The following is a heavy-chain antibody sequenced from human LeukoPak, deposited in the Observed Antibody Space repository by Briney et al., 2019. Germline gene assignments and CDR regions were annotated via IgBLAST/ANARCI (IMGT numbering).Heavy chain of an antibody. D-gene: IGHD4-17*01. CDR1: GFTFNTYS. J-gene: IGHJ4*02. V-gene: IGHV3-21*01. Sequence: GGSLRLSCEASGFTFNTYSMNWARQAPGKGLEWVSSIDSSGGYMFYADSVKGRFIISRDNAKNSLYLQMNSLRDEDTAVYYCAKESDYGDYVGYWGQGTLVTVSS. CDR3: AKESDYGDYVGY. CDR2: IDSSGGYM.